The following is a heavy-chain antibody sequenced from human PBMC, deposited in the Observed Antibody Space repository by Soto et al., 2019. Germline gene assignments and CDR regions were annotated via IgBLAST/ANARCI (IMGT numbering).Heavy chain of an antibody. CDR2: ISGSGGST. Sequence: EVQLLESGGGLVQPGGSLRLSCAASGFTFSSYAMSWVRQAPGKGLEWVSAISGSGGSTYYADSVKGRFTISRDNSKKTLYLQMNSLRAEDTAVYYCAKSGGDVLLWFGELLYFDYWGQGTLVTVSS. D-gene: IGHD3-10*01. J-gene: IGHJ4*02. V-gene: IGHV3-23*01. CDR1: GFTFSSYA. CDR3: AKSGGDVLLWFGELLYFDY.